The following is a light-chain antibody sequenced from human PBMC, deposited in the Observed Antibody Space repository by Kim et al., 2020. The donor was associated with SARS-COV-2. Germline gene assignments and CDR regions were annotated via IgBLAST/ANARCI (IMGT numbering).Light chain of an antibody. CDR2: GAS. Sequence: SVSPGEEVTLSCRASQNVITNVAWYQHKRGQAPRLLMYGASFRASGIPARFSASGSGTEFTLTITSLQSEDFAVYYCQQYNDWRTFGQGTKVDIK. CDR3: QQYNDWRT. J-gene: IGKJ1*01. CDR1: QNVITN. V-gene: IGKV3-15*01.